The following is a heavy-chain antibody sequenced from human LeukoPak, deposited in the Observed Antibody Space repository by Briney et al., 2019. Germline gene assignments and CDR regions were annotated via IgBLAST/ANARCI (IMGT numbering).Heavy chain of an antibody. CDR3: ARGGPYRYCSSTSCYTRAIDY. CDR1: GGSISSSSYY. J-gene: IGHJ4*02. CDR2: IFYGGST. D-gene: IGHD2-2*02. V-gene: IGHV4-31*03. Sequence: SETLSLTCIVSGGSISSSSYYWSWIRQHPGKGLEWIGYIFYGGSTYYNPSLKSRVTISVDTSKNQFSLKLSSVTAADTAVYYCARGGPYRYCSSTSCYTRAIDYWGQGTLVTVSS.